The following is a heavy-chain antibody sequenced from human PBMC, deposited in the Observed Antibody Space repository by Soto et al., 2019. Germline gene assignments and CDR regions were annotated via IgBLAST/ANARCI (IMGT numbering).Heavy chain of an antibody. V-gene: IGHV5-51*01. J-gene: IGHJ4*02. CDR1: GYSFTSYW. Sequence: GESLKISCKGSGYSFTSYWIGWVRQMPGKGLEWMGIIYPGDSDTRYSPSFQGQVTISADKSISTAYLQWSSLKASDIAMYYCARPRTIGKVYGYFDYWGQGTLVTVSS. CDR3: ARPRTIGKVYGYFDY. CDR2: IYPGDSDT. D-gene: IGHD1-7*01.